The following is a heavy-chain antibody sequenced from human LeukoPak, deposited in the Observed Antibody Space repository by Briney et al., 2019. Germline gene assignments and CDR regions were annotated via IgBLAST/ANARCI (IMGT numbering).Heavy chain of an antibody. CDR2: INQDVSEI. D-gene: IGHD3/OR15-3a*01. J-gene: IGHJ4*02. CDR3: ARDLRTDSSFSPFDY. Sequence: PGGAVRLSCAASGCTLSRYWMSWVGQAPGKGLEGVANINQDVSEINYVDTVKGRFTISRDNGKNSLYLQMNSLRAEDTAVYYCARDLRTDSSFSPFDYWGQGTLVTVSS. V-gene: IGHV3-7*01. CDR1: GCTLSRYW.